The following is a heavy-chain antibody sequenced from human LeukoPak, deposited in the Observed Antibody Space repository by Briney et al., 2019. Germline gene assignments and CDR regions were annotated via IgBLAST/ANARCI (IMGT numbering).Heavy chain of an antibody. CDR1: GFTLSRYS. CDR2: ISSSSSHK. D-gene: IGHD2-2*01. CDR3: ATDCSTSSCYSWDAYQYYMDV. V-gene: IGHV3-21*01. J-gene: IGHJ6*03. Sequence: PGGSQRLPCAPSGFTLSRYSINWVRQAPGKGLEWVSSISSSSSHKYYTDSVKGRFTISRENAKNSLYLQMNSLRAEDSAVYYCATDCSTSSCYSWDAYQYYMDVWGKGTTVTVSS.